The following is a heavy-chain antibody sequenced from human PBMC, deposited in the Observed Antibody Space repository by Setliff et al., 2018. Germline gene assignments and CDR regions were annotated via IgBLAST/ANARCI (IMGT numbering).Heavy chain of an antibody. J-gene: IGHJ5*02. D-gene: IGHD3-10*01. CDR2: IYYSGST. CDR1: GGSISSGGYY. Sequence: PSETLSLTCTVSGGSISSGGYYWSWIRQHPGKGLEWIGYIYYSGSTYYNPSLKSRVTISVDTSKNLFSLKLSSVTAADTAVYYCARELYCYGSGSWTFDPWGQGTLVTVSS. CDR3: ARELYCYGSGSWTFDP. V-gene: IGHV4-31*03.